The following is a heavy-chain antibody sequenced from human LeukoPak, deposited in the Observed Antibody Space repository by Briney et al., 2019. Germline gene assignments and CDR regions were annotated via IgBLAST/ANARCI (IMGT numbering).Heavy chain of an antibody. D-gene: IGHD3-22*01. Sequence: GGSLRLSCTASGFTFSDYYMSWIRQAPGKGLEWVSYISSRGSTIYYADSVKGRCTISRDNAKNSLYLQMNSLRAEDTAVYYCARERYYYDSSAYYGYWGQGTLVTVSS. CDR3: ARERYYYDSSAYYGY. J-gene: IGHJ4*02. CDR2: ISSRGSTI. V-gene: IGHV3-11*01. CDR1: GFTFSDYY.